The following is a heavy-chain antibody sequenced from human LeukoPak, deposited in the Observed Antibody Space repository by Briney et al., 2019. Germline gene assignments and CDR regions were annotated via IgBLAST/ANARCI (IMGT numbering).Heavy chain of an antibody. Sequence: SETLSLTCTVSGGSISSGGYYWSWTRQRPGKGVEWIGYIYHSGSTYYNLSLKSRVTISVDTSKNQFSVKLSSVTAADTAVYYCARVGPYEYYDILTGYYFRSSYFDYWGQGTLVTVSS. J-gene: IGHJ4*02. CDR3: ARVGPYEYYDILTGYYFRSSYFDY. V-gene: IGHV4-31*03. CDR1: GGSISSGGYY. CDR2: IYHSGST. D-gene: IGHD3-9*01.